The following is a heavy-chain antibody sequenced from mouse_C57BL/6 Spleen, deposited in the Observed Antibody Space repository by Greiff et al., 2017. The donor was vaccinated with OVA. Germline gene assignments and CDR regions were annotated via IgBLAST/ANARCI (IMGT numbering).Heavy chain of an antibody. D-gene: IGHD1-1*01. V-gene: IGHV1-82*01. CDR3: LITTVVGRFDY. Sequence: VQLQQSGPELVKPGASVKISCKASGYAFSSSWMNWVKQRPGKGLEWIGRIYPGDGDTNYNGKFKGKATLTADKSSSTAYMQLSSLTSEDSAVYYCLITTVVGRFDYWGQGTTLTVSS. CDR2: IYPGDGDT. CDR1: GYAFSSSW. J-gene: IGHJ2*01.